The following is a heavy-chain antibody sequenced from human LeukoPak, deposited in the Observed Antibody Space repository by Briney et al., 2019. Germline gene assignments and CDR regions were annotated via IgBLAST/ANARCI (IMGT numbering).Heavy chain of an antibody. CDR3: ASLNSIAAAGTMRNWFDP. V-gene: IGHV4-34*01. CDR1: GGSFSGYY. Sequence: SETLSLTCAVYGGSFSGYYWSWIRQPPGKGLEWIGEINHSGSTNYNPSLKSRVTISVDTSKNQFSLKLSSVTAADTAVYYCASLNSIAAAGTMRNWFDPWGQGTLVTVSS. D-gene: IGHD6-13*01. CDR2: INHSGST. J-gene: IGHJ5*02.